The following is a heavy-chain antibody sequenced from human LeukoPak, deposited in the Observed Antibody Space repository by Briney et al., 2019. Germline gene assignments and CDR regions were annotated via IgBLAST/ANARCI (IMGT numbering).Heavy chain of an antibody. CDR1: GGSISTYY. Sequence: PSETLSLTCTVSGGSISTYYWSWIRQPPGRGLEWIGYSYYSGSTNCNPSLKGRVTISVDSSKNQFSLKLSSLTAADTAVYYCARQVEMATIYFDYWGQGTLVTVSS. J-gene: IGHJ4*02. CDR2: SYYSGST. D-gene: IGHD5-24*01. V-gene: IGHV4-59*01. CDR3: ARQVEMATIYFDY.